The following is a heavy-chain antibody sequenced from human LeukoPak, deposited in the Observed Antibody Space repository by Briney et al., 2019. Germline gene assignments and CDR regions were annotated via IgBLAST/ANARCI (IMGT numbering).Heavy chain of an antibody. CDR3: ARHKETSYFDY. CDR1: GGSISSSSYC. J-gene: IGHJ4*02. Sequence: SETLSLTCTVSGGSISSSSYCWGWIRQPSGKGLEWIGSIYYSGSTYYNPSLKSRVTISVDTSKTQFSVNLRSVTAADTAVYYCARHKETSYFDYWGQGTLVTVSS. V-gene: IGHV4-39*01. CDR2: IYYSGST.